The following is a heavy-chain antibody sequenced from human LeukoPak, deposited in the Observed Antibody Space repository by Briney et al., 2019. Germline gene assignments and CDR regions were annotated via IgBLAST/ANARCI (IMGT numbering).Heavy chain of an antibody. CDR3: TRDGRRGTFGDAFDL. J-gene: IGHJ3*01. CDR1: GGSFSGYY. CDR2: INHSGST. D-gene: IGHD1-26*01. V-gene: IGHV4-34*01. Sequence: PSETLSLTCAVYGGSFSGYYWSWIRQPPGKGLEWIGEINHSGSTNYNPSLKGRVTISVDTSKNQFSLKLSSVTAADTAVYYCTRDGRRGTFGDAFDLWGQGTIITVSS.